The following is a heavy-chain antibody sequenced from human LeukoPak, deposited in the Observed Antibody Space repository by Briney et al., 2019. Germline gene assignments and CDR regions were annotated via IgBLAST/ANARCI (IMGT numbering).Heavy chain of an antibody. Sequence: QPGGSLRLSCAASGFTFSSYEMNWVRQAPGKGLEWVSYISSGGSPIYYADSVKGRFTISRDNAKNSLYLQMNSLRAEDTAVYYCARDRAFDIWGQGTMVAVSS. V-gene: IGHV3-48*03. CDR1: GFTFSSYE. CDR3: ARDRAFDI. J-gene: IGHJ3*02. CDR2: ISSGGSPI.